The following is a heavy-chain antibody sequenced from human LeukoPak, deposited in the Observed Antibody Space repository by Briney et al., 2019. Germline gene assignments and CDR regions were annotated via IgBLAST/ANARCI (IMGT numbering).Heavy chain of an antibody. D-gene: IGHD1-26*01. J-gene: IGHJ5*02. CDR2: FDPEDGET. CDR3: ATLIVGATGDWFDP. Sequence: ASVKVSCKVSGYTLTELSMHWVRQAPGKGLEWMGGFDPEDGETIYAQKFQGRVTMTEDTSTDTAHMELSSLRSEDTAVYYCATLIVGATGDWFDPWGQGTLVTVSS. V-gene: IGHV1-24*01. CDR1: GYTLTELS.